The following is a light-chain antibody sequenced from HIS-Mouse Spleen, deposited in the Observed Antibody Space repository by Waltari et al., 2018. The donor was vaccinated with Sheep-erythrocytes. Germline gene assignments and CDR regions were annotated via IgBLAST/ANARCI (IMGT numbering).Light chain of an antibody. CDR1: KLGDKY. Sequence: SYELTQPPSVSVSPGQTASITCSGDKLGDKYACWYQQKPGQSPVLVIDQNSKRPTGIPERFSGSNSGNTATLTISGTRAMDEAEYYCQAWDSSTVVFGGGTKLTVL. CDR3: QAWDSSTVV. J-gene: IGLJ2*01. V-gene: IGLV3-1*01. CDR2: QNS.